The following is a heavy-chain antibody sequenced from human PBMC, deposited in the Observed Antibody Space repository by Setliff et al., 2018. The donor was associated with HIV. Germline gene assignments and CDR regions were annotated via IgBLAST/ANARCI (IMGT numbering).Heavy chain of an antibody. Sequence: GASVKVSCKASRGTFRNSAINWVRQAPGQGLVWMGGIITLFGEANYAQKFQGRVTITADESTSTAYMELNSLRSDDAAVYYCARQPYYDDDGTNLPSEWRVLGWGQGTLVT. D-gene: IGHD3-16*01. CDR2: IITLFGEA. J-gene: IGHJ4*02. CDR3: ARQPYYDDDGTNLPSEWRVLG. CDR1: RGTFRNSA. V-gene: IGHV1-69*13.